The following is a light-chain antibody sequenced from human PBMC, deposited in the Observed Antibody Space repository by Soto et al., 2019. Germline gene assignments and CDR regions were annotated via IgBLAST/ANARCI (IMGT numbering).Light chain of an antibody. V-gene: IGLV1-44*01. CDR3: AAWDDSVNGVV. CDR1: SSNIGSNT. J-gene: IGLJ2*01. CDR2: TIT. Sequence: QSVLTQSPSVSGTPGERVPISCFGSSSNIGSNTVNWYQQLPGTAPKLLIYTITQRPSGVPDRFSGSKSGTSASLAISGLQSEDEADYYCAAWDDSVNGVVFSERTMVAVL.